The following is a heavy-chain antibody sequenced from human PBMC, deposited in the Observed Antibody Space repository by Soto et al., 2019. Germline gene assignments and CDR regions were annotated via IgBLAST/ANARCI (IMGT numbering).Heavy chain of an antibody. V-gene: IGHV1-69*13. D-gene: IGHD2-2*01. CDR1: GGTFSSYA. J-gene: IGHJ3*02. CDR2: IIPIFGTA. Sequence: ASVKVSCKASGGTFSSYAISWVRQAPGQGLEWMGGIIPIFGTANYAQKLQGRVTITADESTSTAYMELSSLRSEDTAVYYCARDIVVVPAAYSDAFDIWGQGTMVTVSS. CDR3: ARDIVVVPAAYSDAFDI.